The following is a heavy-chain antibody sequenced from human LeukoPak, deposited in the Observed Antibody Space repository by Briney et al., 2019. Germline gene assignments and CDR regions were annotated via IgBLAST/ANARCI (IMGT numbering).Heavy chain of an antibody. CDR2: IYSGGST. J-gene: IGHJ6*03. CDR1: GFIFSDYA. D-gene: IGHD6-19*01. Sequence: PGGSLRLSCTASGFIFSDYAMNWVRQAPGKGLGWVSVIYSGGSTYYADSVKGRFTISRDNSKNTLYLQMNSLRAEGTAVYYCARSIAVAGGYYYMDVWGKGTTVTISS. CDR3: ARSIAVAGGYYYMDV. V-gene: IGHV3-66*01.